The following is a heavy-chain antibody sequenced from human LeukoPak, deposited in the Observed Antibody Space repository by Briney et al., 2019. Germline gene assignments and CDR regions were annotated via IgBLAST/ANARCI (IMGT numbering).Heavy chain of an antibody. CDR2: IYYSGST. CDR1: GGSISSNDYY. Sequence: SETLSLTCTVSGGSISSNDYYWGWIRQPPGEGLEWIGSIYYSGSTYYNPSLKSRVTISVDTSKNQFSLKLSSVTAADTAVYYCASGSGPLEYWGQGTLVTVSS. D-gene: IGHD3-3*01. J-gene: IGHJ4*02. CDR3: ASGSGPLEY. V-gene: IGHV4-39*01.